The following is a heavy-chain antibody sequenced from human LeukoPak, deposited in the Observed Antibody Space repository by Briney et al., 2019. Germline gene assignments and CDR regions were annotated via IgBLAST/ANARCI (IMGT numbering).Heavy chain of an antibody. CDR1: GGSISSSTYY. D-gene: IGHD3-10*01. Sequence: KASETLSLTCTVSGGSISSSTYYWGWIRQPPGKGLEWIGSIYHSGYTYYNPSLRSRVTISVDTSKNQFSLKLGSVTAADTAVYYCAKHYMGSYYNRGLDSWGQGTLVTVSS. CDR3: AKHYMGSYYNRGLDS. V-gene: IGHV4-39*01. J-gene: IGHJ4*02. CDR2: IYHSGYT.